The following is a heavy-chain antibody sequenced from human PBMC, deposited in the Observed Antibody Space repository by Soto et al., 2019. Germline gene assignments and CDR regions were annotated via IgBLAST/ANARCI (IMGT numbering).Heavy chain of an antibody. CDR1: GYIFRSYG. D-gene: IGHD1-26*01. J-gene: IGHJ4*02. CDR2: ISTYNGNT. V-gene: IGHV1-18*04. Sequence: ASVKVSCKASGYIFRSYGITWVRQAPGQGLEWMGWISTYNGNTNYAQKLQGRVTLTTDTSTTTAYMELRSLRSDDTAMYYCARDQGATTAFDYWGQGALVTVSS. CDR3: ARDQGATTAFDY.